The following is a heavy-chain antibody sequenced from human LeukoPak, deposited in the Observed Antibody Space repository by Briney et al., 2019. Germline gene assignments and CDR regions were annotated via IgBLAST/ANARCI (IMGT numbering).Heavy chain of an antibody. J-gene: IGHJ4*02. CDR1: GFTFSRYG. CDR2: ISGSVAST. CDR3: AKDYTTGYSSDGDYFDY. V-gene: IGHV3-23*01. Sequence: PGGSLRLSCAASGFTFSRYGMSWVRQAPGKGLEWVAAISGSVASTYYADSVKGRLTISRDNSKNTLYLQMNSLKTEDTAVYYCAKDYTTGYSSDGDYFDYWGQGTLITVSS. D-gene: IGHD6-25*01.